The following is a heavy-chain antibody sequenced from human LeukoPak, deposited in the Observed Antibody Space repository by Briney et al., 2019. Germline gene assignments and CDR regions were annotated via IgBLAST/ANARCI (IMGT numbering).Heavy chain of an antibody. CDR2: INPDSGGT. CDR1: GYSLTAYY. J-gene: IGHJ2*01. Sequence: ASVKVSCKASGYSLTAYYIHWVRQAPGQGLEWMGRINPDSGGTNLAQKYQGTVSMTRDTTSGTAYMELKTLTSDDTAVFYCAREGNYYYDSIGIKNWYLDLWGRGPLVTVSS. D-gene: IGHD3-22*01. V-gene: IGHV1-2*06. CDR3: AREGNYYYDSIGIKNWYLDL.